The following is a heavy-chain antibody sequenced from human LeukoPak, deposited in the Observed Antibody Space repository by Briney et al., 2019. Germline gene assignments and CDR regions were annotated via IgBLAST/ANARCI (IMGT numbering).Heavy chain of an antibody. V-gene: IGHV3-48*04. CDR1: GFTVSSDS. CDR2: ISSSGNTI. CDR3: ARDRSFTMIRGVIDY. Sequence: QSGGSLRLSCTVSGFTVSSDSMSWVRQAPGKGLEWVSYISSSGNTIYYADSVKGRFTISRDNAKNSLYLQMNSLRAEDTAVYYCARDRSFTMIRGVIDYWGQGTLVTVSS. J-gene: IGHJ4*02. D-gene: IGHD3-10*01.